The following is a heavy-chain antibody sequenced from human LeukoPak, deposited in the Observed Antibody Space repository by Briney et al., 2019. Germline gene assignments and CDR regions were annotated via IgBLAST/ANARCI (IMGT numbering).Heavy chain of an antibody. Sequence: PSETLSLACTVSGGSLSSYYWSWIRQPPGKGLEWIGYIYYSGSTNYNPSLKSRVTISVDTSKNQFSLKLSSVTAADTAVYYCARRARSSGYYYFDYWSQGTLVTVSS. V-gene: IGHV4-59*01. CDR1: GGSLSSYY. CDR2: IYYSGST. D-gene: IGHD3-22*01. CDR3: ARRARSSGYYYFDY. J-gene: IGHJ4*02.